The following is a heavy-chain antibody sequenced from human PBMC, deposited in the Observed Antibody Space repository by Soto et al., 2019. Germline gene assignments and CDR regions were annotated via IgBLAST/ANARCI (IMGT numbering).Heavy chain of an antibody. CDR2: IDNGGNT. CDR1: FRTFSINAYFGY. J-gene: IGHJ4*02. Sequence: SETRSLTCPVSFRTFSINAYFGYLACIRQPPGKGLEWIGSIDNGGNTYYNPPLKSRVIISADTSKNQFSLSLNSVTAADSAVYYCVKRSLRVAPTWGQGILVNVSS. D-gene: IGHD3-16*01. CDR3: VKRSLRVAPT. V-gene: IGHV4-39*01.